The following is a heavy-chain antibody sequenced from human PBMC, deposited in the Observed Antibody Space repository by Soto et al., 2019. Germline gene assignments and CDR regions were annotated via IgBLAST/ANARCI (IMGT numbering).Heavy chain of an antibody. CDR3: ATSRRRYNWTDDDAFDI. V-gene: IGHV1-2*04. D-gene: IGHD1-1*01. CDR1: GYTFTGYY. CDR2: INPNSGGT. J-gene: IGHJ3*02. Sequence: ASVKVSCKASGYTFTGYYMHWVRQAPGQGLEWMGWINPNSGGTNYAQKFQGWVTMTRDTSISTAYMELSRLRSDDTAVYYCATSRRRYNWTDDDAFDIWGKGTRVTV.